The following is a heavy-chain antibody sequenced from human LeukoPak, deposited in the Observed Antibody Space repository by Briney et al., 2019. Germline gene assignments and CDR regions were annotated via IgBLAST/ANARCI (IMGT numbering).Heavy chain of an antibody. CDR1: GYTFTSYY. J-gene: IGHJ1*01. V-gene: IGHV1-46*01. CDR2: INPSGGST. Sequence: ASVKVSCKASGYTFTSYYIHWVRQAPGQELERMGIINPSGGSTSYPQKFQDRVTMTRDTSTSTVYMELSSLKSDDTAIYYCARGVFGELEKLMFQHWGQGTLVTVSS. CDR3: ARGVFGELEKLMFQH. D-gene: IGHD3-10*02.